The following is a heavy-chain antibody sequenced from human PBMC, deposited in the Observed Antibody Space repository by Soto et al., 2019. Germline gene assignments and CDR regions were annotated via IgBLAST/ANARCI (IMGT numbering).Heavy chain of an antibody. CDR2: ISSGGDNT. J-gene: IGHJ3*02. CDR3: VRRAQYFDGTGFHAFDI. V-gene: IGHV3-23*01. D-gene: IGHD3-22*01. CDR1: GYKFNKYA. Sequence: EVQVLESGGGLRQPGGSLRLSCVASGYKFNKYAVSWVRQAPGKGLEWVSAISSGGDNTHYADSVKGRFTITRDNSKNMLYLEMNSLTVEDTAVYYCVRRAQYFDGTGFHAFDIWGQGTRVTVSS.